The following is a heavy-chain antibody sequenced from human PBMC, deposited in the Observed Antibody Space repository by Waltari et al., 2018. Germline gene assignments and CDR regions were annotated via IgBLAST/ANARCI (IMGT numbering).Heavy chain of an antibody. Sequence: EVQVVESGGGLVQPGWSLKLSCATSGFSFSGPTIHWVRQPSGKGREWVGRIRRQPYNYATAYSASVKGRFTISRDDSKNTAYLQMNNLMTEDTAVYYCSGGEVTGTDFWGQGTLVTVSS. J-gene: IGHJ4*02. D-gene: IGHD6-19*01. CDR1: GFSFSGPT. CDR2: IRRQPYNYAT. CDR3: SGGEVTGTDF. V-gene: IGHV3-73*01.